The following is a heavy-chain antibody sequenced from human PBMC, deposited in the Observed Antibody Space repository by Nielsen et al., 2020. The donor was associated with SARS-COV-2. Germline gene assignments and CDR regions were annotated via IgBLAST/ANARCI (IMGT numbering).Heavy chain of an antibody. CDR2: ISWNSGSI. V-gene: IGHV3-9*01. CDR3: AKADSNYSPGYYFDY. CDR1: GFTFDDYA. Sequence: GGSLRLSCAASGFTFDDYAMHWVRQAPGKGLEWVSGISWNSGSIGYADSVKGRFTISRDNAKNSLYLQMNSLRAEDTALYYCAKADSNYSPGYYFDYWGQGTLVTVSS. J-gene: IGHJ4*02. D-gene: IGHD4-11*01.